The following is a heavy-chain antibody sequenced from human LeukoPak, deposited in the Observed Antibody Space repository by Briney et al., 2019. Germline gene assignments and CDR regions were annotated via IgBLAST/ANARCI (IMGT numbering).Heavy chain of an antibody. J-gene: IGHJ4*02. CDR1: GYTFTGYY. Sequence: GASVKVSCKASGYTFTGYYMHWVRQAPGQGLAWMGWINPNSGGTNYAQTFQGRVTMTRDTSINTAYMELSRLRSDDTAVYYCARAIYYYDSSGYPRDYWGQGTLVTVSS. V-gene: IGHV1-2*02. CDR3: ARAIYYYDSSGYPRDY. CDR2: INPNSGGT. D-gene: IGHD3-22*01.